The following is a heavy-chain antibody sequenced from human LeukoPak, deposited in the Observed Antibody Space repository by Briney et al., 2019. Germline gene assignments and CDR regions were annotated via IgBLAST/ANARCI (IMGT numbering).Heavy chain of an antibody. CDR2: IYHSGST. J-gene: IGHJ4*02. D-gene: IGHD7-27*01. CDR1: GYSISSGYY. V-gene: IGHV4-38-2*02. CDR3: ARVWGWIN. Sequence: SETLSLTCTVSGYSISSGYYWGWIRQPPGKGLEWIGSIYHSGSTYYNPSLKSRVTISVDTSKNQFSLKLSSVTAADTAVYYCARVWGWINWGQGTLVTVSS.